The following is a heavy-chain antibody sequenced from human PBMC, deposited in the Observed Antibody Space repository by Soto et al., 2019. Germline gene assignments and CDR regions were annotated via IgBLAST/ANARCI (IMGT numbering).Heavy chain of an antibody. D-gene: IGHD2-15*01. Sequence: EVQLVESGGGLVQPGGSLRLSCAASGFTFSNYDMHWVRQVTGKGLEWVSTIGTADDTYYPGSVKGRFTISRENAKNSLYIQMNSLRAEDTAVYYCARGRLISLYYFDYWGQGTLVTVSS. CDR1: GFTFSNYD. CDR2: IGTADDT. CDR3: ARGRLISLYYFDY. J-gene: IGHJ4*02. V-gene: IGHV3-13*01.